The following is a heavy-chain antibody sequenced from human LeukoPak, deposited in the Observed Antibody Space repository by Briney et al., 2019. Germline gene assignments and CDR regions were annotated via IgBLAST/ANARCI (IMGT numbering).Heavy chain of an antibody. CDR1: GGSISSYY. CDR3: GRVGVNGGNSGFDP. CDR2: IYTSGGT. Sequence: SETLCLTCTASGGSISSYYWSWIRQPAGKGLEWIGRIYTSGGTNYNPSLKSRVTMSVDTSKNQFSLKQSSMTAADAAVYYCGRVGVNGGNSGFDPWGQGTLVTVS. D-gene: IGHD3-3*01. J-gene: IGHJ5*02. V-gene: IGHV4-4*07.